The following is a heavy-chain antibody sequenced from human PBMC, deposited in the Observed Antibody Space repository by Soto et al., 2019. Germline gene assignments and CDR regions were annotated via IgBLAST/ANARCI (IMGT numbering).Heavy chain of an antibody. J-gene: IGHJ4*02. CDR2: IYYSGST. CDR3: ARRSSQGRTAHGKYFDY. Sequence: PSETLSLTCTVSGGSISSGDYYWSWIRQPPGKGREWIGYIYYSGSTYYNPSLKSGVTISVDTSKNQFSPKLNNLRAADTAIYYCARRSSQGRTAHGKYFDYWGQGTLVTVSS. V-gene: IGHV4-30-4*01. D-gene: IGHD2-21*02. CDR1: GGSISSGDYY.